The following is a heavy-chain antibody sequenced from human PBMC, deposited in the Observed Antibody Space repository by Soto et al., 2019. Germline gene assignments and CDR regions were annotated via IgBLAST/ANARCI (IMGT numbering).Heavy chain of an antibody. CDR2: IIPILGIA. CDR1: GGTFSSYT. CDR3: ARSIVVVPAASDNWFDP. J-gene: IGHJ5*02. D-gene: IGHD2-2*01. V-gene: IGHV1-69*02. Sequence: QVQLVQSGAEVKKPGSSVKVSCKASGGTFSSYTISWVRQAPGQGLEWMGRIIPILGIANYAQKFQGRVMITADKSTSTAYMELSSLRSEDTAVYYCARSIVVVPAASDNWFDPWGQGTLVTVSS.